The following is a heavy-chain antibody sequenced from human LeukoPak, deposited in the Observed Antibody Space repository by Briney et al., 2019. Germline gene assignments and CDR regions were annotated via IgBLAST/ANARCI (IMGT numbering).Heavy chain of an antibody. CDR3: ARGTIAVAGRYFDS. CDR2: INHSGTT. D-gene: IGHD6-19*01. CDR1: GGSFSGYY. J-gene: IGHJ4*02. V-gene: IGHV4-34*01. Sequence: PSETLSLTCAVYGGSFSGYYWSWIRQPPGKGLEWIGEINHSGTTKHNPSLKSRVTISVDTSKNQFPLRLSSVNAADTAVYYCARGTIAVAGRYFDSWGQGPLVTVSS.